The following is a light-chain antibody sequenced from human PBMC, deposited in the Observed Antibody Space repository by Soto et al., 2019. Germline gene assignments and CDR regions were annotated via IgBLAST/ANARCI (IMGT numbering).Light chain of an antibody. J-gene: IGKJ3*01. V-gene: IGKV3-11*01. CDR1: QSVSSY. Sequence: EIVLTQSPATLSLSPEERATLSCRASQSVSSYLAWYQQKPGQAPRLLIYDASNRATGIPARFSGSGSGTDFTLTISSLEPEDFAVYYCQQRSNWGFTFGPGTKVDIK. CDR2: DAS. CDR3: QQRSNWGFT.